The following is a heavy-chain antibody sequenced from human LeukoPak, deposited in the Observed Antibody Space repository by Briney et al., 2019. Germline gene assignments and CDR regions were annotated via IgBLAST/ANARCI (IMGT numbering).Heavy chain of an antibody. Sequence: SETLSLTCIVSGGSISSGSYYWSWIRQPAGKGLEWIGRIYTSGSTNYNPSLKSRVTISVDTSKNQFSLKLSSVTAADTAVYYCARDLQGRDDEYYYYMDVWGKGTTVTVSS. CDR2: IYTSGST. CDR1: GGSISSGSYY. J-gene: IGHJ6*03. CDR3: ARDLQGRDDEYYYYMDV. D-gene: IGHD3-10*01. V-gene: IGHV4-61*02.